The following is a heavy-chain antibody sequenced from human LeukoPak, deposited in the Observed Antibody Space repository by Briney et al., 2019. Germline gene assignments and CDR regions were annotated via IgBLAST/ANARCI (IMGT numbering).Heavy chain of an antibody. V-gene: IGHV4-34*01. CDR2: INHSGST. Sequence: SSETLSLTCAVYGGSFSGYYWSWIRQPPGKGLEWIGEINHSGSTNYNPSLKSRVTISVDTSKNQFSLKLSSVTAADTAVYYCARERRGWYLDYWGQGTLVTVSS. CDR3: ARERRGWYLDY. D-gene: IGHD2-15*01. J-gene: IGHJ4*02. CDR1: GGSFSGYY.